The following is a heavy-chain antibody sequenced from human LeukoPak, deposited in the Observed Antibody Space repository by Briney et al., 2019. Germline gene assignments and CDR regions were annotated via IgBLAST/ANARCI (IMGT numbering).Heavy chain of an antibody. CDR1: GGSISFYY. Sequence: SETLSLTCTVSGGSISFYYWSCIRQPPGKGLEWIGYISYSGSTNYNPSLKSRVTISVDTSKNQFSLKLSSVTAADTAVYYCARGGSGYDWFDPWGQGTLVTVSS. CDR3: ARGGSGYDWFDP. J-gene: IGHJ5*02. CDR2: ISYSGST. V-gene: IGHV4-59*01. D-gene: IGHD5-12*01.